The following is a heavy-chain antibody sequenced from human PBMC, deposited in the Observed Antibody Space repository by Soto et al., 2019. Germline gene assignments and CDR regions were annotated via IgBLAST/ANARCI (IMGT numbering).Heavy chain of an antibody. CDR3: AKGSRMWTPDY. J-gene: IGHJ4*02. CDR2: IAPGNGNT. Sequence: ASVKVSCKASGYTFTDYAIHWVRQAPGQRLEWMGWIAPGNGNTKYSQNFQGRVTITRDTSATTAYMELSSLRSEDTAVYYCAKGSRMWTPDYWGPRTLVTGSS. D-gene: IGHD2-21*01. CDR1: GYTFTDYA. V-gene: IGHV1-3*01.